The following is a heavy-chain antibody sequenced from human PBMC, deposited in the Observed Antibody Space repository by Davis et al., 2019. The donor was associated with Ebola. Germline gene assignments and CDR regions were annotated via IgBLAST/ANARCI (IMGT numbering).Heavy chain of an antibody. CDR1: GRTFSSYA. V-gene: IGHV1-69*13. CDR2: IIPIFGTA. D-gene: IGHD5-12*01. J-gene: IGHJ6*04. Sequence: AASVKVSCKASGRTFSSYAISWVRQAPGQGLEWMGGIIPIFGTANYAQKFQGRVTITADESTSTAYMELSSLRSEDTAVYYCAGRGDYDYIDYYGMDVWGKGTTVTVSS. CDR3: AGRGDYDYIDYYGMDV.